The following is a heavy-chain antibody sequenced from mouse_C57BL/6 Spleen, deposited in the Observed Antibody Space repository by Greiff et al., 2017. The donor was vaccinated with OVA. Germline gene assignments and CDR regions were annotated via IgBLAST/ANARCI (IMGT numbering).Heavy chain of an antibody. D-gene: IGHD1-3*01. V-gene: IGHV5-4*01. CDR1: GFTFSSYA. CDR2: ISDGGSYT. J-gene: IGHJ4*01. CDR3: AREEGVGYAMDY. Sequence: EVKVVESGGGLVKPGGSLKLSCAASGFTFSSYAMSWVRQTPEKRLEWVATISDGGSYTYYPDNVKGRFTISRDNAKNNLYLQMSHLKSEDTAMYYCAREEGVGYAMDYWGQGTSVTVSS.